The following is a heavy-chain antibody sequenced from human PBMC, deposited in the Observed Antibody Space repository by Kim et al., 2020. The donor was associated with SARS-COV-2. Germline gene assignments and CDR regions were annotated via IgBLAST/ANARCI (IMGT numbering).Heavy chain of an antibody. CDR2: IAPSDSYS. V-gene: IGHV5-10-1*01. CDR1: GYSFTTYW. D-gene: IGHD3-16*01. CDR3: ARHLDYDYLWGSPDY. Sequence: GESLKISCKGSGYSFTTYWITWVRQMPGKGLEWMGRIAPSDSYSNYSPSFQGHVTISADKSISTAYLQWSSLKASDTAMYFCARHLDYDYLWGSPDYWGQGTLVTVSS. J-gene: IGHJ4*02.